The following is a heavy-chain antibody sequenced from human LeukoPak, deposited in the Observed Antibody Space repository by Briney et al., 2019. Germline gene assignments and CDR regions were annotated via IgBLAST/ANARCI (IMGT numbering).Heavy chain of an antibody. J-gene: IGHJ4*02. CDR3: ARRGSSWYRGGFDY. Sequence: LLLSCAVSGFTFTSYWMSWVRRAPGKGLEWVGEINHSGSTNYNPSLKSRVTISVDTSKNQFSLKLSSVTAADTAVYYCARRGSSWYRGGFDYWGQGTLVTVSS. D-gene: IGHD6-13*01. CDR1: GFTFTSYW. CDR2: INHSGST. V-gene: IGHV4-34*01.